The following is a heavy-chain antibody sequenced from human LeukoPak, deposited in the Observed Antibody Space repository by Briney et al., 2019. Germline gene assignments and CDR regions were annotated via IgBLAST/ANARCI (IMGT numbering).Heavy chain of an antibody. V-gene: IGHV3-66*01. CDR2: IYSGGST. CDR3: ASAGGNYVDY. D-gene: IGHD4-23*01. CDR1: GFTVSSNY. Sequence: GGSLRLSCAVSGFTVSSNYMSWVRQAPGKGLEWVSVIYSGGSTYYADPVKGRFTISRDDSTNTLYLQMNSLRAEDTAVYYCASAGGNYVDYFGQGELWTVSS. J-gene: IGHJ4*02.